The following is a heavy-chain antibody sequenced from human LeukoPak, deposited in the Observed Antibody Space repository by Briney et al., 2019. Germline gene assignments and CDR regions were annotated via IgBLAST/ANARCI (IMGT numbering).Heavy chain of an antibody. CDR3: ASPTGYSSSPGMDV. CDR2: INTSTGNP. Sequence: GASVKVSCKASGYTFTSYGISWVRQAPGQRLEWMGWINTSTGNPTYAQGFTGRFVFSLDTSVSTAYLQISSLKAEDTAVYYCASPTGYSSSPGMDVWGKGTTVTVSS. CDR1: GYTFTSYG. D-gene: IGHD6-13*01. V-gene: IGHV7-4-1*02. J-gene: IGHJ6*04.